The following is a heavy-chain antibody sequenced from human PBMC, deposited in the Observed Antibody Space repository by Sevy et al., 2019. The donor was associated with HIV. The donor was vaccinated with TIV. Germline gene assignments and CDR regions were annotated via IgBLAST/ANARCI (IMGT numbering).Heavy chain of an antibody. J-gene: IGHJ4*02. CDR1: GFAFDSYA. CDR2: ISGTGAGT. V-gene: IGHV3-23*01. CDR3: AKDVRFGESEKPTFDY. D-gene: IGHD3-10*01. Sequence: GGSLRLSCAASGFAFDSYAMTWVRQAPGKGLEWVSGISGTGAGTYYADSVKGRFTISRDNSKNTVYLQMNSLRVEDTAVYHCAKDVRFGESEKPTFDYWGQGTLVTVSS.